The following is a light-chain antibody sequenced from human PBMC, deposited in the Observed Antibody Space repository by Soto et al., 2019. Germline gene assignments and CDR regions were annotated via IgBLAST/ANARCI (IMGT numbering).Light chain of an antibody. V-gene: IGKV3-20*01. CDR3: QQYGSSPIT. CDR1: QSISSS. Sequence: EIVLTQSPGTLSLSPGERATLSCGASQSISSSLAWYQQKTGQAPRLLISGASSRATGIPDRFSGSGSGTDFTLTISRLEPEDFAMYYCQQYGSSPITFGQGTRLEI. CDR2: GAS. J-gene: IGKJ5*01.